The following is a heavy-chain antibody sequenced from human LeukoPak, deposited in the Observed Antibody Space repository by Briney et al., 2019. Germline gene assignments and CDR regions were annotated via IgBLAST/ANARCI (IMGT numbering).Heavy chain of an antibody. J-gene: IGHJ4*02. V-gene: IGHV3-7*03. Sequence: GGSLRLSCAASGFTFSRNWMSWVRQAPGKGLEWVANIKQDGSEKYYVDSVKGRFTISRDNAKNSLYLQMKSLRAEDTAVYYCARDPYYYDSSGYSPWGQGTLVTVSS. D-gene: IGHD3-22*01. CDR2: IKQDGSEK. CDR1: GFTFSRNW. CDR3: ARDPYYYDSSGYSP.